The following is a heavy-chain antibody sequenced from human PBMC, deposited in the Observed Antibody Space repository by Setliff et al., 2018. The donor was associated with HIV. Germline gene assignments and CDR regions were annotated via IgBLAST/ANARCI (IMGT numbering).Heavy chain of an antibody. CDR2: IIPIFGTA. Sequence: SVKVSCKASGGTFSSYAISWVRQAPGQGLEWMGRIIPIFGTANYAQKFQGRVTITRDMSTSTAYMELSSLRSEDTAIYYCAADLVGSYNFWGGYYQGPDAFDIWGQGTMVTVSS. CDR1: GGTFSSYA. CDR3: AADLVGSYNFWGGYYQGPDAFDI. V-gene: IGHV1-69*05. J-gene: IGHJ3*02. D-gene: IGHD3-3*01.